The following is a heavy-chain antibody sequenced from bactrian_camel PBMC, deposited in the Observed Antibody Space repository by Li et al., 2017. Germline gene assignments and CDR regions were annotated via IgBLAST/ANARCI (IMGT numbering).Heavy chain of an antibody. J-gene: IGHJ4*01. CDR1: GFSGYTRWRGN. D-gene: IGHD4*01. CDR2: IYTGSGNT. V-gene: IGHV3S40*01. Sequence: VQLVESGGGSVQPGGSLTLSCVFSGFSGYTRWRGNMAWFRQAPGKEREGVARIYTGSGNTYYADSVKGRFTITRDKDNLYLQMDSLRPSDTGTYYCAVRLNSGCPIRARDFEHWGQGTQVTVS. CDR3: AVRLNSGCPIRARDFEH.